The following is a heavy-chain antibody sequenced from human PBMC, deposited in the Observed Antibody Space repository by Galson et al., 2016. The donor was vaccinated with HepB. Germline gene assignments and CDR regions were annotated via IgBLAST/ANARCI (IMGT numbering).Heavy chain of an antibody. CDR3: ARDRPRMGPVLWRGDYHYGLDV. D-gene: IGHD2-21*01. V-gene: IGHV1-18*01. CDR1: GYTFSSFG. J-gene: IGHJ6*02. Sequence: SVKVSCKASGYTFSSFGITWVRQAPGQGPEWMGWISGDNVNTKDAQKFQGRVTMTTDTSTSTAYMELKSLTSDDTAVYYCARDRPRMGPVLWRGDYHYGLDVWGQGTTVTVSS. CDR2: ISGDNVNT.